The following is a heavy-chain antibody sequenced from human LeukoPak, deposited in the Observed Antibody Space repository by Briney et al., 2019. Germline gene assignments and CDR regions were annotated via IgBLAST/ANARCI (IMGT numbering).Heavy chain of an antibody. J-gene: IGHJ3*02. D-gene: IGHD4-23*01. Sequence: SETLSLTCTVSGGSISSYYWSWIRQPPGKGLEWIGYIYYSGSTNYNPSLKSRVTISVDTSKNQFSLKLSSVTAADTAVYYCAGKGPRADAFDIWGQGTMVTVSS. CDR2: IYYSGST. CDR3: AGKGPRADAFDI. V-gene: IGHV4-59*08. CDR1: GGSISSYY.